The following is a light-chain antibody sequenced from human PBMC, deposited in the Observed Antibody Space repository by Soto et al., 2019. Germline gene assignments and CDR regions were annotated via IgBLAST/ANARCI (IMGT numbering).Light chain of an antibody. J-gene: IGKJ1*01. CDR1: QYVSTW. CDR2: DES. V-gene: IGKV1-5*01. CDR3: QQYNTYSRT. Sequence: MTQSPSALSASVGDRVNITCRASQYVSTWLAWYQQKPGKAPKVLIYDESKLESGVPSRFSGSGSGTEFTLTISSLQPDDFATYYCQQYNTYSRTFGQGTKVDIK.